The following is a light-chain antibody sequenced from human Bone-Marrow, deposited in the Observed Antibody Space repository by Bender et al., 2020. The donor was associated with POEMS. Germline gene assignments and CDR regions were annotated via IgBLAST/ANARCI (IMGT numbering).Light chain of an antibody. J-gene: IGLJ2*01. Sequence: QSVLTQPPSASGTPGQRVTISCSGSSSNIGTNPVNWYQQLPGTAPKLLIYINNQRPSGVPDRFSGSKSGTSASLAITGLQSVDEADYYWGAWDKILSDPEWVFGGGTKLTVL. CDR3: GAWDKILSDPEWV. CDR1: SSNIGTNP. V-gene: IGLV1-44*01. CDR2: INN.